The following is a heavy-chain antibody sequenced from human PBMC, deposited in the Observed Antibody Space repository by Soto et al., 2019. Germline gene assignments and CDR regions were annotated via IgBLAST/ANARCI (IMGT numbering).Heavy chain of an antibody. CDR2: IYYSGST. Sequence: SETLSLTCTVSGGSISSGDYYWSRIRQPPGKGLEWIGYIYYSGSTYYNPSLKSRVTISVDTSKNQFSLKLSSVTAADTAVYYCAREMATIYFDYWGQGTLVTVSS. CDR1: GGSISSGDYY. V-gene: IGHV4-30-4*01. J-gene: IGHJ4*02. CDR3: AREMATIYFDY. D-gene: IGHD5-12*01.